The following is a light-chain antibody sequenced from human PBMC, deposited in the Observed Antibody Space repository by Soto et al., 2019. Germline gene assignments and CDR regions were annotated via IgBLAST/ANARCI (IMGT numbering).Light chain of an antibody. J-gene: IGKJ5*01. CDR2: AAS. Sequence: DIQMTQSPSSLSASVGDRVTITCRASQGISSYLAWYQQKPGKATKLLIYAASNFQSGVPSRFSGSGSGTHGTITISSLQPEDFATYYCQQLHGYPITFGQGTRLEIK. CDR3: QQLHGYPIT. CDR1: QGISSY. V-gene: IGKV1-9*01.